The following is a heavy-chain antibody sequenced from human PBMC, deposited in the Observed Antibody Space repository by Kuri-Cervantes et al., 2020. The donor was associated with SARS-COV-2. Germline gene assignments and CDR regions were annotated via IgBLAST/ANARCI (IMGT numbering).Heavy chain of an antibody. CDR3: AGGSSGRDY. D-gene: IGHD6-19*01. Sequence: LRLSCAISGDSVSSNSAAWSWIRQSPSRGPEWLGRTFYRSKWHNDYAVSVKGRITISPDTSKNQFSLRLNSVTPEDTAVYYCAGGSSGRDYWGQGTLVTVSS. J-gene: IGHJ4*02. CDR1: GDSVSSNSAA. V-gene: IGHV6-1*01. CDR2: TFYRSKWHN.